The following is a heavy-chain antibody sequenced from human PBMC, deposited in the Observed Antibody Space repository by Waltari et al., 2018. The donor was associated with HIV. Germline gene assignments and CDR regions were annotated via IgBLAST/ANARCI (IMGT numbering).Heavy chain of an antibody. CDR3: ARDEFNYGSGLCMDV. CDR1: GGPISSRSYY. CDR2: IYYRGST. Sequence: QLQLQESGPGLVKPSETLSLTCTVSGGPISSRSYYWGWIRQPPGKGLEWIGSIYYRGSTYYNPSLKSRVTISVDTSKNQFSLKLSSVTAADTAVYYCARDEFNYGSGLCMDVWGQGTTVTVSS. V-gene: IGHV4-39*07. D-gene: IGHD3-10*01. J-gene: IGHJ6*02.